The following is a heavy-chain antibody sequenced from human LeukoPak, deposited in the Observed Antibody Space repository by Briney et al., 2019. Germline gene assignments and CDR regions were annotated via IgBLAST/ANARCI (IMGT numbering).Heavy chain of an antibody. CDR3: AKDRFYYDSSGHNFDY. V-gene: IGHV3-30*18. J-gene: IGHJ4*02. CDR1: GFSFSGYD. CDR2: ISYDGSNQ. Sequence: GGSLILSCAASGFSFSGYDMHWVRQAPGKGLEWVAVISYDGSNQYYADSVKGRFTISRDNSKNTLYLQMNSLRAEDTAVYYCAKDRFYYDSSGHNFDYWGQGTLVTVSS. D-gene: IGHD3-22*01.